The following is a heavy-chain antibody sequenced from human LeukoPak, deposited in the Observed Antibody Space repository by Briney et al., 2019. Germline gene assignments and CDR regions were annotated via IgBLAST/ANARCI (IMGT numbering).Heavy chain of an antibody. D-gene: IGHD3-9*01. Sequence: SETLSLTCTVSGGSISSSSYYWGWIRQPPGKGLEWIGSIYYSGSTYYNPSLKSRVTISVDTSKNQFSLKLSSVTAADTAVYYCARFDSRPHYMDVWGKGTTVTISS. CDR1: GGSISSSSYY. CDR2: IYYSGST. CDR3: ARFDSRPHYMDV. J-gene: IGHJ6*03. V-gene: IGHV4-39*01.